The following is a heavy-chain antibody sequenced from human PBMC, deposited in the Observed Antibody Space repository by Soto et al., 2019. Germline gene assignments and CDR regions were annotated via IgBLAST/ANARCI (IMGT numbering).Heavy chain of an antibody. Sequence: QVQLVQSGAEVKKPGASVKVSCKASGYTFTSYDINWVRQATGQGLEWMGWMNPNSGNTGYAQKFQGRVTMTRNTSISTAYMELSSLSSEDTAVYYCASGLSIAAAGYFDYWGQGTLVTVSS. J-gene: IGHJ4*02. D-gene: IGHD6-13*01. CDR3: ASGLSIAAAGYFDY. CDR1: GYTFTSYD. CDR2: MNPNSGNT. V-gene: IGHV1-8*01.